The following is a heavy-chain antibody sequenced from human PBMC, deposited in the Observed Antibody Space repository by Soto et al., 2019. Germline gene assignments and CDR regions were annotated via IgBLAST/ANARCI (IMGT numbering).Heavy chain of an antibody. J-gene: IGHJ4*02. CDR3: AKDLVAARTY. V-gene: IGHV3-23*01. D-gene: IGHD6-19*01. CDR2: ISGDGGNT. CDR1: GFTFSNYA. Sequence: DVQLLESGGGLVHPGESLRLSCAASGFTFSNYAMAWVRQAPGKGLEWVSSISGDGGNTYHADSVRGRFTISRDNSENTLYLQMRSLRAEVTAVYYCAKDLVAARTYWGQGALVTVSS.